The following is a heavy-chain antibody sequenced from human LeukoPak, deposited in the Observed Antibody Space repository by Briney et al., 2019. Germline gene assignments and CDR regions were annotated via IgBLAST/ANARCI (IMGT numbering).Heavy chain of an antibody. CDR1: GGSISSGSYY. V-gene: IGHV4-61*02. Sequence: KTSETLSLTCTVSGGSISSGSYYWSWIRQPAGKGLEWIGRIYTSGSTNYNPSLKSRVTISVDTSKNQFSLKLSSVTAADTAVYYCARAPGTTFFDYWGQGTLVTVSS. CDR3: ARAPGTTFFDY. J-gene: IGHJ4*02. D-gene: IGHD1-7*01. CDR2: IYTSGST.